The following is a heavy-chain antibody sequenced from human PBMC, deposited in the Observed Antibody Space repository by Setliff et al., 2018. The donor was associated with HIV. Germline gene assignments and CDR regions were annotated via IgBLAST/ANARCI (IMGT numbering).Heavy chain of an antibody. Sequence: KPGGSLRLSCTASGFTFSSYSMNWVRQAPGKGLEWVSSISSGSSYIYYPDSVKGRFTISRDNAKNSLYLQMNSLRAEDTAVYYCAQITVMGYWGQGTLVTVSS. CDR3: AQITVMGY. V-gene: IGHV3-21*01. J-gene: IGHJ4*02. CDR2: ISSGSSYI. D-gene: IGHD4-4*01. CDR1: GFTFSSYS.